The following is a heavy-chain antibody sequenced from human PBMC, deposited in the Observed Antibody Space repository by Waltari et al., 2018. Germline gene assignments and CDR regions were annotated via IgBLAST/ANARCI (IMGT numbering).Heavy chain of an antibody. Sequence: QLQLQESGPGLVKPSATLSLTCLVSGDSISSNYFRWGWIRRPPGKGLEWIGHRHYSGTADYNPSLKGRASILVDTSRRHFSLELSSVTAADTAIYYCASPPPTGGSSFDFWGQGIQVTVTS. CDR2: RHYSGTA. D-gene: IGHD3-16*01. CDR1: GDSISSNYFR. CDR3: ASPPPTGGSSFDF. V-gene: IGHV4-39*07. J-gene: IGHJ4*02.